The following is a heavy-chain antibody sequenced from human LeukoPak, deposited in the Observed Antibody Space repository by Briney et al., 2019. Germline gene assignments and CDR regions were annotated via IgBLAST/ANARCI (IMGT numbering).Heavy chain of an antibody. V-gene: IGHV3-15*01. CDR2: IKSKTDGGTT. D-gene: IGHD3-10*01. CDR1: GFTFSDAW. Sequence: GGSLRLSCAASGFTFSDAWMSWVRQAPGKGLEWVGRIKSKTDGGTTDYAAPVKGRFTISRDDSKNTLYLQMNSLKTEDTAVYYCTTDTSRFGELNGFDPWGQGTLVTVSS. CDR3: TTDTSRFGELNGFDP. J-gene: IGHJ5*02.